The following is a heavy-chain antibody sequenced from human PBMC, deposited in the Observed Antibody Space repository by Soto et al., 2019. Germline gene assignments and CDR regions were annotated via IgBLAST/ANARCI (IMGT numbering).Heavy chain of an antibody. CDR1: GFDFSRYG. Sequence: DVQLVESGGALVQPGGSLRVSCVASGFDFSRYGMNWVRQAPGKGLEWISYMTDDSANIYYADSVKGRFTVSRDNAKNSLYLQIDSLRDDDTATYYCVRGLAASGCVWGHGTVVTVSS. D-gene: IGHD2-8*02. CDR3: VRGLAASGCV. CDR2: MTDDSANI. J-gene: IGHJ1*01. V-gene: IGHV3-48*02.